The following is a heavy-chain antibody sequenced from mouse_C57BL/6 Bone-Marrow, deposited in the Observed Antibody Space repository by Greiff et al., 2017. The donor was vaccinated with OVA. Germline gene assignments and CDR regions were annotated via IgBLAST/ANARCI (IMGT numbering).Heavy chain of an antibody. Sequence: VTLKESGPELVKPGASVKISCKASGYSFTGYFMNWVKQSHGKSLEWIGRINPYNGDTFYNQKFKGKATLTVDKSSSTAHMELLSLTSEDFAVYYCARELYYDYDADYFDYWGQGTTLTVSS. CDR3: ARELYYDYDADYFDY. V-gene: IGHV1-37*01. CDR2: INPYNGDT. CDR1: GYSFTGYF. J-gene: IGHJ2*01. D-gene: IGHD2-4*01.